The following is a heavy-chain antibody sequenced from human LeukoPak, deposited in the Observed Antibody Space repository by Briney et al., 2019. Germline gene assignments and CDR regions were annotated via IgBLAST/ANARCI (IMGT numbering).Heavy chain of an antibody. CDR2: IKQDGSEK. CDR3: AREDGDFWSGYYTLYVY. CDR1: GFTFSSYW. J-gene: IGHJ4*02. V-gene: IGHV3-7*01. Sequence: GGSLRLSCAASGFTFSSYWMSWVRQASGKGLEWVANIKQDGSEKYYVDSVKGRFTISRDNAKNSLYLQMNSLRAEDTAVYYCAREDGDFWSGYYTLYVYWGQGTLVTVSS. D-gene: IGHD3-3*01.